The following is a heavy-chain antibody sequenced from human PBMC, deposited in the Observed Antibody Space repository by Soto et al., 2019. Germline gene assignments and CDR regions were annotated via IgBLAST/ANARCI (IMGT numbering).Heavy chain of an antibody. J-gene: IGHJ3*01. V-gene: IGHV1-2*02. Sequence: ASVKVSCKVSGYTFTGYYMHWVRQAPGQGLEWMGWINPNSGGTNYAQKFQGRVTMTRDTSISTAYMELSRLRSDDTAVYYCARGAGVPAATQDAADVWGKGPMVTVSS. CDR3: ARGAGVPAATQDAADV. CDR1: GYTFTGYY. CDR2: INPNSGGT. D-gene: IGHD2-2*01.